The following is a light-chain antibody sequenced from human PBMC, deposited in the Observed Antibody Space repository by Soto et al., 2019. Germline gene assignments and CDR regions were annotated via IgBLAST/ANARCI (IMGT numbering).Light chain of an antibody. CDR3: LQHYNFSWT. V-gene: IGKV1-6*01. J-gene: IGKJ1*01. CDR2: AAS. CDR1: QDIRNT. Sequence: RVTISCRASQDIRNTLAWYQQKPGEAPKLLIFAASNLQSGVPSRFSGSGSVTDFTLAITGLQPEDFATYFCLQHYNFSWTFGQGTKVDIK.